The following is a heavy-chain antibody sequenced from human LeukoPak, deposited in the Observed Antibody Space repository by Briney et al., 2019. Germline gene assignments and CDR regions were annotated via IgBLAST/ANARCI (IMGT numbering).Heavy chain of an antibody. V-gene: IGHV3-48*02. D-gene: IGHD3-3*01. CDR1: GFTFSSYS. J-gene: IGHJ6*02. Sequence: GGSLRLSCAASGFTFSSYSMNWVRQAPGKGLEWVSYVSSSSSTIYYADSVKGRFTISRDNAKNSLYLQMNSLRDEDTAVYYCARDLGNYYDFWSGYFNYYGMDVWGQGTTVTVSS. CDR3: ARDLGNYYDFWSGYFNYYGMDV. CDR2: VSSSSSTI.